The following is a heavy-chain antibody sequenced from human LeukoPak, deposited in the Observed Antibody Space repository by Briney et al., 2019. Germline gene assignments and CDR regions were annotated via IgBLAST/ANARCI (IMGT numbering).Heavy chain of an antibody. CDR1: GFTSDDHG. J-gene: IGHJ4*02. Sequence: GGSLRLSCAASGFTSDDHGMSWVRQVPGKGLEWVSSIYWNGDFTTYAESVKGRFTISRDNAKTSLYLQMNSLRVEDTAFYYCTRLSGIVVAGAFDYWGQGNLVTVSS. D-gene: IGHD6-19*01. CDR3: TRLSGIVVAGAFDY. CDR2: IYWNGDFT. V-gene: IGHV3-20*04.